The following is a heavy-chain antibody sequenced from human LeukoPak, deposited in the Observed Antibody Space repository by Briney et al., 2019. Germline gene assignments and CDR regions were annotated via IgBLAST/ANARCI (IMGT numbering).Heavy chain of an antibody. CDR2: IYHSGST. CDR1: GFSLSTSGV. Sequence: SGPTLVKPTQTLTLTCTFSGFSLSTSGVGVGWIRQPPGKGLEWIGSIYHSGSTYYNPSLKSRVTMSVDTSKNQFSLKLSSVTAADTAVYYCARAAAAPFDYWGQGTLVTVSS. J-gene: IGHJ4*02. D-gene: IGHD6-13*01. V-gene: IGHV4-38-2*02. CDR3: ARAAAAPFDY.